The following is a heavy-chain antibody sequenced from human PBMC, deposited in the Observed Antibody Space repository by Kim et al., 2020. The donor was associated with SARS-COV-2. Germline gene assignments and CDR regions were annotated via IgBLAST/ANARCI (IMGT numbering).Heavy chain of an antibody. Sequence: STYSADSVKGRFTISRDNSKNTLYLQMTSLRAEDTAVYYCAKSKGYSSGWYFDYWGQGTLVTVSS. J-gene: IGHJ4*02. V-gene: IGHV3-23*01. D-gene: IGHD6-19*01. CDR3: AKSKGYSSGWYFDY. CDR2: ST.